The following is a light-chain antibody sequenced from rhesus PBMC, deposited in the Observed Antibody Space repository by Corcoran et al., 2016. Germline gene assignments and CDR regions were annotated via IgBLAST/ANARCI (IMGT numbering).Light chain of an antibody. CDR3: QHYYSTPPT. CDR2: EAS. CDR1: QGITND. V-gene: IGKV1-25*01. J-gene: IGKJ3*01. Sequence: DIQMTQSPSSLSASVGDRVTITCRASQGITNDLAWYQQKPGETPKLLIYEASSCQSGIPSRFSGSGSWTDLTLTISRLQSEDFATYYCQHYYSTPPTFGPGTKLDIK.